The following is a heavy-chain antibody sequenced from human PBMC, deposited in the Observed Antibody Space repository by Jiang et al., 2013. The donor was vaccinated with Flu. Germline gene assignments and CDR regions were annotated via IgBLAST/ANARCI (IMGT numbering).Heavy chain of an antibody. CDR2: SEPNSGGA. CDR1: GYTFSGYN. D-gene: IGHD6-6*01. CDR3: ARDWEDRSIAATDSSDY. V-gene: IGHV1-2*02. J-gene: IGHJ4*02. Sequence: SGAEVKKPGASVKVSCKASGYTFSGYNIYWVRQAPGQGLEWMGYSEPNSGGAGYVQKFQGRVTMTRDTSISTAYMELSRLRSDDTAVYYCARDWEDRSIAATDSSDYWGQGTLVTVSS.